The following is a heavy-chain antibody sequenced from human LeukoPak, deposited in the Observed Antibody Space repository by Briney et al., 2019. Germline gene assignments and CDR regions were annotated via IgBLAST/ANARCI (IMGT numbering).Heavy chain of an antibody. Sequence: GGSLRLSCAASGFTFSTYAMSWVRQAPGKGLEWVSGISGSGSTYYADSVKGRFTLFRDNSKNTLHLQMSSLRAEDTAIYYCARAPSYSSGRFDVWGQGTMVTVSS. CDR2: ISGSGST. J-gene: IGHJ3*01. CDR1: GFTFSTYA. V-gene: IGHV3-23*01. CDR3: ARAPSYSSGRFDV. D-gene: IGHD6-19*01.